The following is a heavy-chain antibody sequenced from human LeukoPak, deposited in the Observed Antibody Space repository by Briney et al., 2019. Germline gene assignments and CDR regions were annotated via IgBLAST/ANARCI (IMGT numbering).Heavy chain of an antibody. CDR3: ARDPSHLLWFGDGVEDI. Sequence: GSLRLSCAASGFTFTTYAMSWVRQAPGKGLEWIGRIYTIGSTNYNPSLKSRVTMSVDTSKNQFSLKLSSVTAADTAAYYCARDPSHLLWFGDGVEDIWGQGTMVTVSS. CDR2: IYTIGST. CDR1: GFTFTTYA. D-gene: IGHD3-10*01. V-gene: IGHV4-4*07. J-gene: IGHJ3*02.